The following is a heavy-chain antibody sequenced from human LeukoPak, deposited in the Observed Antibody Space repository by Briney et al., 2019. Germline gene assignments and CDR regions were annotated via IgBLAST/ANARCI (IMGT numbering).Heavy chain of an antibody. CDR1: GYSLSSGYY. V-gene: IGHV4-38-2*02. Sequence: PSETLSLTCTVSGYSLSSGYYWGWIRQPPGKGLEWIGSIYHSGSTYYNPSLKSRVTISVDTSKNQFSLNLSSVTAADTAVYYCASTFNDYGDFYFDYWGQGTLVTVSS. CDR2: IYHSGST. CDR3: ASTFNDYGDFYFDY. D-gene: IGHD4-17*01. J-gene: IGHJ4*02.